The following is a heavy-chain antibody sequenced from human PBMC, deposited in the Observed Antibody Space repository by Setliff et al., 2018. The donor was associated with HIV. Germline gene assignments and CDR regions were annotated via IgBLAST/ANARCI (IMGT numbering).Heavy chain of an antibody. J-gene: IGHJ4*02. CDR1: GGSLSSTTYY. V-gene: IGHV4-39*07. CDR3: ERSGPVWFGEPPYYFDS. Sequence: SETLSLTCTVSGGSLSSTTYYWGWIRQPPGKGLEWIGIIDYSGNTYYNPALKSRITISVDTSKNQFSLKLSSVTAADTAVYYCERSGPVWFGEPPYYFDSWGLGTLVTVSS. CDR2: IDYSGNT. D-gene: IGHD3-10*01.